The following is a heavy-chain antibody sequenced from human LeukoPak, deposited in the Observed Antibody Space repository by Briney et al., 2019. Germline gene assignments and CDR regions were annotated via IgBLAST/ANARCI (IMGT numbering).Heavy chain of an antibody. CDR3: AKDRLTYYYYGMDV. Sequence: GGSLRLSCAASGFTFDDYAMHWVRQAPGKGLEWVACITTRSSYMHYADSVKGRFTISRDNAKNSLYLQMNSLRAEDTAVYYCAKDRLTYYYYGMDVWGQGTTVTVSS. CDR2: ITTRSSYM. V-gene: IGHV3-21*01. J-gene: IGHJ6*02. CDR1: GFTFDDYA. D-gene: IGHD2-15*01.